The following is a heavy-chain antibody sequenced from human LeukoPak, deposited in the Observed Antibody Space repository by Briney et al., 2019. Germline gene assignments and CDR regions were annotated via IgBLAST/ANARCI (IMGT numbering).Heavy chain of an antibody. D-gene: IGHD1-26*01. CDR1: GFTFSNYM. J-gene: IGHJ4*02. V-gene: IGHV3-74*01. CDR2: INGDGSTT. Sequence: GGSLRLSCAASGFTFSNYMMHWVRQASGKGLVWVSRINGDGSTTNYADSVKGRFTISRDNAKNTLFLQMNSLRAEDTAVYYCAGGRGSYGLWDSWGQGTLATVSS. CDR3: AGGRGSYGLWDS.